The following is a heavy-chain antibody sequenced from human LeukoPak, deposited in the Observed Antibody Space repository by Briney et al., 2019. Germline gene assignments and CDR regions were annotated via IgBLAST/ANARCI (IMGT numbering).Heavy chain of an antibody. CDR2: ISSSSSYI. Sequence: GGSLRLSCAASGFTFSSYSINWVPQAPGRGLEWVSSISSSSSYIYYADSVKGRFTISRDNAKNSLYLQMDSLRAEDTAVYYCARGWASEAFDYWGQGTLVTVSS. CDR1: GFTFSSYS. CDR3: ARGWASEAFDY. J-gene: IGHJ4*02. D-gene: IGHD3-16*01. V-gene: IGHV3-21*01.